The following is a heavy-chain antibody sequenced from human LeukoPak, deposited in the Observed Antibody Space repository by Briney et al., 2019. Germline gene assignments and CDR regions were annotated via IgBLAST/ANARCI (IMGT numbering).Heavy chain of an antibody. CDR3: ARAPHFFDTSGSRYYFDY. Sequence: GASVKVSCKASGYTFTSYDINWVRQATGQGLEWMGWMNPNSGNTGYAQKFQGRVTMTRNTSISTAYMELRSLRSDDTAVYYCARAPHFFDTSGSRYYFDYWGQGALVTVSS. J-gene: IGHJ4*02. CDR1: GYTFTSYD. V-gene: IGHV1-8*01. D-gene: IGHD3-22*01. CDR2: MNPNSGNT.